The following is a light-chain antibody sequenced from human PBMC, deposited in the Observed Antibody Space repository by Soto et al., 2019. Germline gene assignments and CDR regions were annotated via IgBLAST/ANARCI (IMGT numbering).Light chain of an antibody. CDR2: AAS. CDR1: QSVYNTF. Sequence: DIVLTQSPGTLSLSPGERATLSCRASQSVYNTFLAWYQQKPGQAPRLLIFAASSRATGIPERFSGGGSATDFTLTISRLEPEDSAVYYCQHYGSSPTWTFGQGTKV. CDR3: QHYGSSPTWT. V-gene: IGKV3-20*01. J-gene: IGKJ1*01.